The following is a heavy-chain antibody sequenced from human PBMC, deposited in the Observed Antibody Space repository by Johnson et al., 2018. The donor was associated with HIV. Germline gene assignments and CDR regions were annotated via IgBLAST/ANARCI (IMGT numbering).Heavy chain of an antibody. Sequence: QVQLVESGGGVVQPGKSLRLSCAASGFTFSGYGMHWVRQAPGKGLEWVAVISYDGNNKYYADSVKGRFTISRDNSKNTLYLQINSLRAEDTAVYYCAKGEAQEGWIQLQSYAFDFWGRGTMVTVSS. CDR3: AKGEAQEGWIQLQSYAFDF. V-gene: IGHV3-30*18. CDR1: GFTFSGYG. D-gene: IGHD5-18*01. J-gene: IGHJ3*01. CDR2: ISYDGNNK.